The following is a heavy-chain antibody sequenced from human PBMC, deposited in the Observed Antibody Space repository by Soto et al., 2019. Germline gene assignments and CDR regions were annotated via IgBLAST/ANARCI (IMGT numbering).Heavy chain of an antibody. J-gene: IGHJ6*02. D-gene: IGHD4-17*01. CDR1: GYTFTSYD. CDR2: MNPNSGNT. Sequence: QVQLVQSGAEVKKPGASVKVSCKASGYTFTSYDINWVRQATGQGLEWMGWMNPNSGNTGYAQKFQGRVTMTRNTSISTAYIELSSLRSEDTAVYYCSRLRKDYGDYYYGMDVWGQGTTVTVSS. CDR3: SRLRKDYGDYYYGMDV. V-gene: IGHV1-8*01.